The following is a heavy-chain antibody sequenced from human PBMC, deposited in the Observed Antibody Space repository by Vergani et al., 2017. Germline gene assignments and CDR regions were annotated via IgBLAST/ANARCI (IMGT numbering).Heavy chain of an antibody. V-gene: IGHV3-30*18. CDR2: ISYDGSNK. J-gene: IGHJ6*02. CDR1: GFTFSSYG. D-gene: IGHD2-15*01. Sequence: QVQLVESGGGVVQPGRSLRLSCAASGFTFSSYGMHWVRQAPGKGLEWVAVISYDGSNKYYADSVKGRFTISRDNSKNTLYLQMNSLRAEDTAVYYCAKDHGGSCHTGCYDMDVWGQGTTVTVSS. CDR3: AKDHGGSCHTGCYDMDV.